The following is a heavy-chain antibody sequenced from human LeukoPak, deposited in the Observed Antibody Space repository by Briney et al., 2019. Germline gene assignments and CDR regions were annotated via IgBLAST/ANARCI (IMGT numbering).Heavy chain of an antibody. J-gene: IGHJ4*02. V-gene: IGHV4-30-2*01. CDR1: GGSISTGGYS. CDR3: ARGGFPDY. CDR2: IYHSGST. Sequence: SETLSLTCAVSGGSISTGGYSWSWIRQPPGKGLEWIGYIYHSGSTYYNPSLKSRVTISLDGSKNQFSLKLSSVTAADTAVYYCARGGFPDYWGQGTLVTVSS.